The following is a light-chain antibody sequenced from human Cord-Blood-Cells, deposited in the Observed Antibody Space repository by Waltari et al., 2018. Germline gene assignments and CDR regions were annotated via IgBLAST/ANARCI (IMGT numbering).Light chain of an antibody. J-gene: IGLJ2*01. V-gene: IGLV3-25*02. CDR1: ALPKQY. CDR3: QSADSSGTYVV. Sequence: SYELTQPPSVSVSPGQTARITCPGDALPKQYADWYQQKPGQAPVLVIYKDSERPSGIPERLSGSRSGTTVTLTISGVQAEDEADYYCQSADSSGTYVVFGGGSKLTVL. CDR2: KDS.